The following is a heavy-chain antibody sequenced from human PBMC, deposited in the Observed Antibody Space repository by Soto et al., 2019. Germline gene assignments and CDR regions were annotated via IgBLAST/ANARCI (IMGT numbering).Heavy chain of an antibody. CDR3: ASYSLRLTMMGELAFDI. D-gene: IGHD3-22*01. CDR1: GLTFSRHW. J-gene: IGHJ3*02. V-gene: IGHV3-74*01. CDR2: INSDGSIT. Sequence: EVQLVESGGDLVQPGGSLRLSCAASGLTFSRHWMHWVRQAPGKGPVWVSRINSDGSITTYADSVKGRFTTSRDNAKKTLYLQMNGLRAEDTAVYYCASYSLRLTMMGELAFDIWGQGTMVTVSS.